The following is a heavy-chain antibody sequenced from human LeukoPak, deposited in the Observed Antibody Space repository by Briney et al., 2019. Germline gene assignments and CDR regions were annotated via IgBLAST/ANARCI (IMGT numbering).Heavy chain of an antibody. CDR2: IRYDGSNK. D-gene: IGHD3-10*01. Sequence: PGGSLRLSCAASGFPFSSYGIHWVRQAPGKGLEWVAFIRYDGSNKYYADSVKGRFTISRDNAKNSLYLQMNSLRAEDTAVYYCARVSYYYGSGSLYEDLYDAFDIWGQGTMVTVSS. CDR3: ARVSYYYGSGSLYEDLYDAFDI. CDR1: GFPFSSYG. J-gene: IGHJ3*02. V-gene: IGHV3-30*02.